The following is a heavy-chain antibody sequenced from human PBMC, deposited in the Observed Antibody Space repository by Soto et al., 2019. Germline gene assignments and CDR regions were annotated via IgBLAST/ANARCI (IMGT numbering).Heavy chain of an antibody. V-gene: IGHV4-59*08. J-gene: IGHJ4*02. CDR2: IYYSGST. CDR3: ARHPKNIVATHLDY. D-gene: IGHD5-12*01. CDR1: GGSISSYY. Sequence: SETLSLTCTVSGGSISSYYWSWIRQPPGKGLEWIGYIYYSGSTNYNPSLKSRVTISVDTSKNQFSLKLSSVTAADTAVYYCARHPKNIVATHLDYWGQGTLVTVSS.